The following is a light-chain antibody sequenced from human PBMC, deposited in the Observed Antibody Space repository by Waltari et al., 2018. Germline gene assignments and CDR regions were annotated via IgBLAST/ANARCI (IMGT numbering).Light chain of an antibody. J-gene: IGLJ3*02. Sequence: YVVTQPPSLSVAPGKTATLTCGGQNIETKSVNWYQQKPGQAPVLVMFYDSDRPAGIPDRVSGSNSGNTATLTITWVEDGDEADYRCQVWDDTTNSGVFGGGTRLTVL. CDR1: NIETKS. V-gene: IGLV3-21*01. CDR2: YDS. CDR3: QVWDDTTNSGV.